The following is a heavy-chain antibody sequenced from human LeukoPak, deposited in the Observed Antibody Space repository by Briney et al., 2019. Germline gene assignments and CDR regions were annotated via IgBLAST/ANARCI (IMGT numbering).Heavy chain of an antibody. V-gene: IGHV1-46*01. J-gene: IGHJ1*01. D-gene: IGHD3-22*01. CDR2: INPSGGST. CDR1: GYTFTRYY. CDR3: ARVTYYDRSGPLSEYFQH. Sequence: GASEKVSCKASGYTFTRYYMHWVRQAPGQGLEWMGLINPSGGSTSYAQKLQGRDTMTRDISTSTVYMELSSLRSEDAAVYYCARVTYYDRSGPLSEYFQHWGQGTLVTVSS.